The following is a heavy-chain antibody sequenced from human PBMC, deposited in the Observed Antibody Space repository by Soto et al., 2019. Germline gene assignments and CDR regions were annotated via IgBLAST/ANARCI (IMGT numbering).Heavy chain of an antibody. CDR2: INPNSGNT. CDR3: VRQGKVVVAATLSYYHAFDI. D-gene: IGHD2-15*01. Sequence: GASVKVSCKASGYTFTSYDINWVRQATGQGLEWMGWINPNSGNTDYAQKFQGWVTMTRNTSISTAYMELSRLRSDDTAVYYCVRQGKVVVAATLSYYHAFDIWGQGTMVTVSS. CDR1: GYTFTSYD. J-gene: IGHJ3*02. V-gene: IGHV1-8*01.